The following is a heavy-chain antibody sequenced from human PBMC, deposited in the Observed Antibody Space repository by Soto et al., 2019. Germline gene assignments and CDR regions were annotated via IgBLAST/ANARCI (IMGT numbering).Heavy chain of an antibody. Sequence: QVQLQESGPGLLKPSGTLSLTCAVSVGSISSSNWWSWVRQPPGKGLEWIGDIYHSGSTNYNPSLMSRVSISVDTSKNQCSLKLSSVTAADTAVYYCAILRYFDWLSGDAFDIWGQGTMVTVSS. CDR2: IYHSGST. CDR3: AILRYFDWLSGDAFDI. CDR1: VGSISSSNW. D-gene: IGHD3-9*01. J-gene: IGHJ3*02. V-gene: IGHV4-4*02.